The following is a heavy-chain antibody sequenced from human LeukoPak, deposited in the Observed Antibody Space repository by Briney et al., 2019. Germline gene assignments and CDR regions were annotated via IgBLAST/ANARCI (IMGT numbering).Heavy chain of an antibody. CDR3: AKGRTPYDSSGYFVRPVIAEYFQH. J-gene: IGHJ1*01. D-gene: IGHD3-22*01. Sequence: GGSLRLSCAVSGITFTHAYMNWVRQAPGKGLELVGLIKNNANGGTTDYAAPVKGRFTISRDDSENTLYLQMNSLRAEDTAVYYCAKGRTPYDSSGYFVRPVIAEYFQHWGQGTLVTVSS. CDR1: GITFTHAY. CDR2: IKNNANGGTT. V-gene: IGHV3-15*01.